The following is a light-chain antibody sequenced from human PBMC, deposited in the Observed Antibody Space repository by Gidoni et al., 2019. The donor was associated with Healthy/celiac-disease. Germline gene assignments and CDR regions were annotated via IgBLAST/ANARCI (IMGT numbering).Light chain of an antibody. CDR3: QVWDSSTV. CDR1: NIGSKN. V-gene: IGLV3-9*01. J-gene: IGLJ2*01. CDR2: RYD. Sequence: SFELTQPLSVSVPLGQTARITCGGNNIGSKNVHWYQQKPGQAPVLVVYRYDNRPSGIPERFSGSKSGNTATLSISRAQAGDEADYYCQVWDSSTVFGGGTQLTVL.